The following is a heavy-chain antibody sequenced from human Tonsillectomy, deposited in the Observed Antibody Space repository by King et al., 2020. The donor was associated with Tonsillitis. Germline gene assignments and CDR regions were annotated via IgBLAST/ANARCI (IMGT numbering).Heavy chain of an antibody. CDR1: GGSISSYY. Sequence: QLQESGPGLVKPSETLSLTCTVSGGSISSYYWSWIRQPPGKGLEWIGYIYNSGSTNYNPSLKSRVTISVDTSKNQFSLNLNSVTAADTALYYCAGGSGYSPYHYFDYWGQGPLVTVSS. J-gene: IGHJ4*02. CDR3: AGGSGYSPYHYFDY. D-gene: IGHD3-22*01. CDR2: IYNSGST. V-gene: IGHV4-59*01.